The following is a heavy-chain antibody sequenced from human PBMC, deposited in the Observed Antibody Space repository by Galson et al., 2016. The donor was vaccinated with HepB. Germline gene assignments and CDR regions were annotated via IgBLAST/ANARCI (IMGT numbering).Heavy chain of an antibody. V-gene: IGHV4-34*01. Sequence: SETLSLTCAVYGGSFSGYYWSWIRQPPGKGLEWIGEINHSGSTNYSPSLKSRVTISVDTSKNQFSLKLSSVTAADTAVYYCARGDDALLYSVESPHHYYGMDVWGQGTTVTVSS. J-gene: IGHJ6*02. CDR1: GGSFSGYY. D-gene: IGHD2-2*02. CDR3: ARGDDALLYSVESPHHYYGMDV. CDR2: INHSGST.